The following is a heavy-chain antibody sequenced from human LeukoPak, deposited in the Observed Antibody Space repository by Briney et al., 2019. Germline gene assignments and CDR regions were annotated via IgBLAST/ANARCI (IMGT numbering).Heavy chain of an antibody. CDR3: ASSNGGILNY. Sequence: PSETLSLTCAVYGGSFSGYYLSWIRQSPGKGLEWIGEIDQSGSTSYNPSLKSRVTFSVDTSKNQFSLKLISVTAADTAVYYCASSNGGILNYWGQGTLVIVSS. V-gene: IGHV4-34*01. J-gene: IGHJ4*02. CDR1: GGSFSGYY. D-gene: IGHD1-1*01. CDR2: IDQSGST.